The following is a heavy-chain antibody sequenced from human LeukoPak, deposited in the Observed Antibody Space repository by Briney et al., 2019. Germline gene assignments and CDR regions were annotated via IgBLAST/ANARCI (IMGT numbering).Heavy chain of an antibody. CDR2: IYTSGST. Sequence: SQTLSLTCTVSGGSISSGSYYWSWIRQPAGKGLEWIGRIYTSGSTNYNPSLKSRVTISVDTSKNQFSLKLSSVTAADTAVYYCARDLFGVDYYYYYMDVWGKGTTVTVSS. D-gene: IGHD3-3*01. CDR3: ARDLFGVDYYYYYMDV. J-gene: IGHJ6*03. V-gene: IGHV4-61*02. CDR1: GGSISSGSYY.